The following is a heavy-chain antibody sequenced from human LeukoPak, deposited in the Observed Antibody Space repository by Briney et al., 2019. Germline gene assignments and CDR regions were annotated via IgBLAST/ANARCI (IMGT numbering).Heavy chain of an antibody. Sequence: ASVKVSCKASGYTFSSYGISWVRQAPGQGLEWMGWISAYNGNTNYAQKLQGRDTMTTDTSTSTAYMELRSLRSDDTAVYYCARDHESYYDSSTHAFDIWGQGTMVTVSS. J-gene: IGHJ3*02. CDR1: GYTFSSYG. CDR2: ISAYNGNT. CDR3: ARDHESYYDSSTHAFDI. D-gene: IGHD3-22*01. V-gene: IGHV1-18*01.